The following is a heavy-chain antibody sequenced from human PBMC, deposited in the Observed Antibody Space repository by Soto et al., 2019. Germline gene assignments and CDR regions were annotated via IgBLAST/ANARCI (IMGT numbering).Heavy chain of an antibody. CDR2: IYYSGST. CDR1: GGSISSGDYY. J-gene: IGHJ3*02. D-gene: IGHD3-3*01. CDR3: ARVINQANYDFWSGYYADAFDI. V-gene: IGHV4-30-4*01. Sequence: PSETLSLTCTVSGGSISSGDYYWSWIRQPPGKGLEWIGYIYYSGSTYYNPSLKSRVTISVDTSKNQFSLKLSSVTAADTAVYYCARVINQANYDFWSGYYADAFDIWGQGTMVTVSS.